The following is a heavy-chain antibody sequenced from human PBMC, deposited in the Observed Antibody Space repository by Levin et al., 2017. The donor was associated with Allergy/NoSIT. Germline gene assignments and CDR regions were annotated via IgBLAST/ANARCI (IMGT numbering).Heavy chain of an antibody. D-gene: IGHD6-13*01. V-gene: IGHV3-30*04. J-gene: IGHJ4*02. Sequence: GGSLRLSCAASGFTFSSYAMHWVRQAPGKGLEWVAVISYDGSNKYYADSVKGRFTISRDNSKNTLYLQMNSLRAEDTAVYYCASGQQQLAPDYWGQGTLVTVSS. CDR2: ISYDGSNK. CDR1: GFTFSSYA. CDR3: ASGQQQLAPDY.